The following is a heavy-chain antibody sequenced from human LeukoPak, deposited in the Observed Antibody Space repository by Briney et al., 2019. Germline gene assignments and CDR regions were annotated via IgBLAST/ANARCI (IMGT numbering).Heavy chain of an antibody. D-gene: IGHD3-3*01. CDR1: AFTFSTYS. J-gene: IGHJ6*03. CDR3: ATDTSLDFWSGLPYMDV. V-gene: IGHV3-48*01. CDR2: LSSNSTTI. Sequence: GGSLRLSCAASAFTFSTYSMNWVRQAPGKGLECVSYLSSNSTTIYYADSVKGRFTISRDNAKNSLYLQMNSLRPEDTAVYYCATDTSLDFWSGLPYMDVWGKGTAVTVSS.